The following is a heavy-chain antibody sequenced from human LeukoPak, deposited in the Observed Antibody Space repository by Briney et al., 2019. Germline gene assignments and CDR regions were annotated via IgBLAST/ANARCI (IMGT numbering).Heavy chain of an antibody. CDR2: IWYDGSNK. CDR1: GFTFSSYG. Sequence: GRSLRLSCAASGFTFSSYGMHWVRQAPGRGLEWVAVIWYDGSNKHYADSLKGRFTISRDNSKNTLYLQMNSLRAADTAVYYCARDPPGGSGYYGFDYWGQATLVTVSS. V-gene: IGHV3-33*01. J-gene: IGHJ4*02. D-gene: IGHD3-22*01. CDR3: ARDPPGGSGYYGFDY.